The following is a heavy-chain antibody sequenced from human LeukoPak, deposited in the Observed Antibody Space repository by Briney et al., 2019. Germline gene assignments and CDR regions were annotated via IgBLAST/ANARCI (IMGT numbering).Heavy chain of an antibody. CDR1: GYTYSTYD. CDR3: ASFRYSSSWSPLDY. Sequence: ASVKVSCKASGYTYSTYDIHWVRQAPGQRFEWMGWINVGNGHTKYSQTFQDRVTITRDRSANTAYMELSSLRSEDTAVYYCASFRYSSSWSPLDYWGQGTLVTVSS. J-gene: IGHJ4*02. D-gene: IGHD6-13*01. V-gene: IGHV1-3*01. CDR2: INVGNGHT.